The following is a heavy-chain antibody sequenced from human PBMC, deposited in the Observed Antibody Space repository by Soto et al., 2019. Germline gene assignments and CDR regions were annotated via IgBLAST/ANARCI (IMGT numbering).Heavy chain of an antibody. V-gene: IGHV3-13*01. CDR3: ARSTYSSSPTKYYYYYYGMDV. D-gene: IGHD6-6*01. Sequence: GGSLRLSCAASGFTFSSYAMSWVRQAPGKGLEWVSAIGTAGDTYYPGSVKGRFTISRENAKNSLYLQMNSLRAGDTAVYYCARSTYSSSPTKYYYYYYGMDVWGQGTTVTVS. CDR2: IGTAGDT. J-gene: IGHJ6*02. CDR1: GFTFSSYA.